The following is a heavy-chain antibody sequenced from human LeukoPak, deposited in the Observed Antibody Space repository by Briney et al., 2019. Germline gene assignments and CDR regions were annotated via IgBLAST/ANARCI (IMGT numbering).Heavy chain of an antibody. J-gene: IGHJ4*02. CDR1: GFTFSSYG. CDR3: AKDRLQLYFSFDY. Sequence: GGSLRLSCAASGFTFSSYGMHWVRQAPGKGLEWVAVISYDGSNKYYADSVKGRFTISRDNSKNTLYLQMNSLRAEDTAVYYCAKDRLQLYFSFDYWGQGTLVTVSS. CDR2: ISYDGSNK. D-gene: IGHD5-18*01. V-gene: IGHV3-30*18.